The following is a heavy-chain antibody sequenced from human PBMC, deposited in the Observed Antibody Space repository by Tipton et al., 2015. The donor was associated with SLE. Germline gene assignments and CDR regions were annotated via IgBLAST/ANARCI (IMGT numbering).Heavy chain of an antibody. Sequence: QSGPEVKKPGASVKVSCKASGYTFTSYGISWVRQAPGQGLEWMGLISAYNGNTNYARKLQGRVTMTTDTSTSTAYMELGSLGSDDTAVYYCARDKSSSWYSAFDIWGQGTMVTVSS. CDR3: ARDKSSSWYSAFDI. J-gene: IGHJ3*02. CDR2: ISAYNGNT. CDR1: GYTFTSYG. D-gene: IGHD6-13*01. V-gene: IGHV1-18*01.